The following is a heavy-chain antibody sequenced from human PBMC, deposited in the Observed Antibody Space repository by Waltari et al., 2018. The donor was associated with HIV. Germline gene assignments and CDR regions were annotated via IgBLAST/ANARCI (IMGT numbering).Heavy chain of an antibody. CDR2: MSDDGNTE. Sequence: QLQLLASGGGVFKPWRSLSPSCAAPGFIFSTYSMHWVRQAAGKGLEWVALMSDDGNTEYYADSVKDRFTISRDNSQNTVFLQMNSLRGDDSAIYYCVRHMGSESLWGQGTLVTVSS. CDR3: VRHMGSESL. V-gene: IGHV3-30*01. D-gene: IGHD1-26*01. J-gene: IGHJ4*02. CDR1: GFIFSTYS.